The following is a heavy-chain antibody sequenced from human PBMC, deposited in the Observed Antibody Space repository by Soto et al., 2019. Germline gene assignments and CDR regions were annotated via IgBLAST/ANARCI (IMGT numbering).Heavy chain of an antibody. D-gene: IGHD3-22*01. V-gene: IGHV3-21*01. CDR1: GFTFSSYS. CDR3: ARDQYYYDSSGYFDY. CDR2: ISSSSSYI. J-gene: IGHJ4*02. Sequence: NPGGSLRLSCAASGFTFSSYSMNWVRQAPGKGLEWVSSISSSSSYIYYADSVKGRFTISRDNAKNSLYLQMNSLRAEDTAVYYCARDQYYYDSSGYFDYWGQGTLVTVSS.